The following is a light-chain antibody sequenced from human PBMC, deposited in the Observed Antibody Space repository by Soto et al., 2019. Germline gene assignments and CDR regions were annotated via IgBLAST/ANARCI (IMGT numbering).Light chain of an antibody. J-gene: IGLJ1*01. CDR1: SSDVGSYNL. CDR2: EGS. V-gene: IGLV2-23*01. Sequence: QSALTRAASVSGSPGQSITISCTGTSSDVGSYNLVCWYQQHPGKAPKLMIYEGSKRPSGVSNRFSGSKSGNTASLTISGPQAEDEADYYCCSYAGTRTFYVFGTGTKLTVL. CDR3: CSYAGTRTFYV.